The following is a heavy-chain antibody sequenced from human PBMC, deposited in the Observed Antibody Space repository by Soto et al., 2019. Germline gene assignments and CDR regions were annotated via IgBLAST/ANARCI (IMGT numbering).Heavy chain of an antibody. Sequence: EVQLEASGGGLVKPGGSLRLSCAASGFMFNNYDMDWVRQTPGKGLEWLSSISVTSSYIYYADSVKGRFTISRDNAKNSLYLQMTGLRAEDTAVYYCATPRARDYDFWTGFHSWGQGTLVTVSS. D-gene: IGHD3-3*01. V-gene: IGHV3-21*06. CDR1: GFMFNNYD. J-gene: IGHJ4*02. CDR2: ISVTSSYI. CDR3: ATPRARDYDFWTGFHS.